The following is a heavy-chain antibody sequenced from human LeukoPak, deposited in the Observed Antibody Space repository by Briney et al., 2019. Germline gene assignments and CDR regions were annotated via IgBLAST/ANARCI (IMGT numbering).Heavy chain of an antibody. CDR1: GGSIRSFY. CDR3: ARYYGSGSYDY. D-gene: IGHD3-10*01. CDR2: IYYSGST. V-gene: IGHV4-59*01. J-gene: IGHJ4*02. Sequence: TETLSLTCTVSGGSIRSFYWSWIRQPPGKGLEWIGYIYYSGSTNYNPSLKSRVTISVDTSKNQFSLKLSSVTAADTAIYYCARYYGSGSYDYWGQGTLGTVSS.